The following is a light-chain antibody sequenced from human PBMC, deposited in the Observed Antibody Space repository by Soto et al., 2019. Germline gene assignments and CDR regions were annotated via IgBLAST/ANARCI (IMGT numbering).Light chain of an antibody. J-gene: IGKJ1*01. CDR1: QSISSW. CDR2: KAS. V-gene: IGKV1-5*03. CDR3: QEYNSYSPKT. Sequence: DIQMTQSPSTLSASVGDRVTITCRASQSISSWLAWYQQKPGKAPNLLMYKASSLESGVPSRFSGSGSGTEFTLTISSLQPDDFANYYYQEYNSYSPKTFGQGTKVGIK.